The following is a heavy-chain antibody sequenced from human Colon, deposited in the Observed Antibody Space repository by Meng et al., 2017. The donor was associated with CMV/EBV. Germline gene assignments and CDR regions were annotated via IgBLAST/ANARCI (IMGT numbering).Heavy chain of an antibody. Sequence: GESLKISCEGSGFTFSSYAMSWVRQAPGKGLEWVSSISGTGSSTYYADSVKGRFTVSRDNSRNTLYLQMNSLRAEDTAVYYCAKDVLRVMEWPHAFDKWGQGAMVTVSS. CDR3: AKDVLRVMEWPHAFDK. CDR1: GFTFSSYA. J-gene: IGHJ3*02. D-gene: IGHD3-3*01. V-gene: IGHV3-23*01. CDR2: ISGTGSST.